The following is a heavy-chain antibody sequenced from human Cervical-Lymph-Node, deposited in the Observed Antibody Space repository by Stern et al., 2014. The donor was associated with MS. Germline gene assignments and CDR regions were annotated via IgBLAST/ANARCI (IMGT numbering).Heavy chain of an antibody. J-gene: IGHJ4*02. CDR1: GGSFMGYH. CDR3: ARGRGKRVFDY. Sequence: LQLQQWGAGLLKPSETLSLTCAVSGGSFMGYHWSWIRQSPGQGLEWIGELNPSGSTNYNPPLKIRVSMSVETSKTQFSLNLSSVTAADTAVYYCARGRGKRVFDYWGQGTLVTVSS. V-gene: IGHV4-34*01. CDR2: LNPSGST. D-gene: IGHD3-16*01.